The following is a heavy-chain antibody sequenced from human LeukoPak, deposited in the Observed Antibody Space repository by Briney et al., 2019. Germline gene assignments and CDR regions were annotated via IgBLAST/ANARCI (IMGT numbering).Heavy chain of an antibody. CDR2: IHWNGGRT. CDR1: GFTFDNYG. J-gene: IGHJ6*03. Sequence: PGGSLRLSCAASGFTFDNYGINWVRQAPGKGLEWVSRIHWNGGRTGYADSVKGRFTISRDNAKNSLYLQMNSLRAEDTAVYYCARVYYDILTGYSHHYMDVWGKGTTVTISS. V-gene: IGHV3-20*04. D-gene: IGHD3-9*01. CDR3: ARVYYDILTGYSHHYMDV.